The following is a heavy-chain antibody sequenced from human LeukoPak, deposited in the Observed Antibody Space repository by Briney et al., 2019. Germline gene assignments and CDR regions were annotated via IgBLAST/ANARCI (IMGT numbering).Heavy chain of an antibody. CDR1: GYTFTSYD. V-gene: IGHV1-8*01. CDR2: MNPNSGNT. CDR3: ARDKRYYYGSGTGYGMDV. Sequence: SVKVSCKASGYTFTSYDINWVRQATGQGLEWMGWMNPNSGNTGYAQKFQGRVTMTRNTSISTAYVELSSLRSEDTAVYYCARDKRYYYGSGTGYGMDVWGQGTTVTVSS. D-gene: IGHD3-10*01. J-gene: IGHJ6*02.